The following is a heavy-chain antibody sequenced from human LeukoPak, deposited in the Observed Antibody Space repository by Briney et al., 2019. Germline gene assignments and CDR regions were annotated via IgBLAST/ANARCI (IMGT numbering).Heavy chain of an antibody. CDR2: INHSGST. V-gene: IGHV4-34*01. CDR1: GGSFSGYY. J-gene: IGHJ4*02. CDR3: ARLARTMVRGVPFDY. D-gene: IGHD3-10*01. Sequence: SETLSLTCAVYGGSFSGYYWSWIRQPPGKGLEWIGEINHSGSTNYNPSLKSRVTISVDTSKNQFSLKLSSVTAADTAVYYCARLARTMVRGVPFDYWGQGTLVTVSS.